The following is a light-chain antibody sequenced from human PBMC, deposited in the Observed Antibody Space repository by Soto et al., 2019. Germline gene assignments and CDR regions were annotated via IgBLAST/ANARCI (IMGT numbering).Light chain of an antibody. Sequence: AIQLTQSPSSLSASVGDRVTITCRASQGIGRSLAWYQQKPGKAPKLLIFAASTLESGVPSRFTGSGSGTDFTLTISSLQPEDFATYYCQRFNSYPHPFGQGTRLEV. CDR1: QGIGRS. V-gene: IGKV1-13*02. CDR2: AAS. J-gene: IGKJ5*01. CDR3: QRFNSYPHP.